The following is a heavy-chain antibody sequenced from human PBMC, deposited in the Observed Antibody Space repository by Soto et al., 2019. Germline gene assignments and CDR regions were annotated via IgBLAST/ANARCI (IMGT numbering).Heavy chain of an antibody. CDR3: ERDRGGDSGRLYYYDGMDV. V-gene: IGHV1-69*12. CDR2: IIPIFGTA. CDR1: GGTFSSYA. Sequence: QVQLVQSGAEVKKPGSSVKVSCKASGGTFSSYAISWVRQSPGQGLEWMGGIIPIFGTANYAQKFQGRVTITADESTSTAYMELSSLRSEDTAGYYCERDRGGDSGRLYYYDGMDVWGQGTTVTVSS. J-gene: IGHJ6*02. D-gene: IGHD5-12*01.